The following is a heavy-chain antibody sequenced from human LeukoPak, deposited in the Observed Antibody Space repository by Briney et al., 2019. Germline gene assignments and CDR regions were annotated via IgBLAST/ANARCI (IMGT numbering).Heavy chain of an antibody. D-gene: IGHD6-19*01. V-gene: IGHV3-7*01. Sequence: PGGSLRLSCAASGFTFNSYWMSWVRQAPGKGPEWVANIKQDGSEKYYVDSVKGRFTISRDNAKNSLYLQMNSLRAEDTAVYYCASGEQWLEEGGGYFDYWGQGTLVTVSS. CDR2: IKQDGSEK. J-gene: IGHJ4*02. CDR3: ASGEQWLEEGGGYFDY. CDR1: GFTFNSYW.